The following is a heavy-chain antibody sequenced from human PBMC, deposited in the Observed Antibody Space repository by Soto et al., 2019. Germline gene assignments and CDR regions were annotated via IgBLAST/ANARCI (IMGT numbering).Heavy chain of an antibody. D-gene: IGHD2-15*01. V-gene: IGHV4-4*02. CDR2: IYHSGST. CDR3: ARWADIVVVENYGMDV. CDR1: GGSISSSNW. J-gene: IGHJ6*02. Sequence: SETLSLTCAVSGGSISSSNWWSWVRQPPGKGLEWIGEIYHSGSTNYNPSLKSRVTISVDKSKNQFSLKLSSVTAADTAMYYCARWADIVVVENYGMDVWGQGTTVTVSS.